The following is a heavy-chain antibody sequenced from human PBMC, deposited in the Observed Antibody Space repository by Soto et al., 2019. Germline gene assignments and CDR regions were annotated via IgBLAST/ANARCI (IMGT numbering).Heavy chain of an antibody. Sequence: ASVKVSCKASGYTFTSYAMHRVRQAPGQRLEWMGWINAGNGNTKYSQKFQGRVTITRDTSASTAYVELSSLRSEDTAVYYCARDSFDYYGNPRLDFDYWGQGTLVTVSS. CDR2: INAGNGNT. D-gene: IGHD4-4*01. V-gene: IGHV1-3*01. J-gene: IGHJ4*02. CDR3: ARDSFDYYGNPRLDFDY. CDR1: GYTFTSYA.